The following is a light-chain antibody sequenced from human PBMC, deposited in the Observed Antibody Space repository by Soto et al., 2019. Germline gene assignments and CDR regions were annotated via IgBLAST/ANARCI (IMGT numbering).Light chain of an antibody. Sequence: QSVLTQPPSASGSPGQSVTISCTGTSSDVGGYNFVSWYQQHPGKAPKLMIYDVTKRPSGVPDRFSGSKSGNTASLTVSGLQDEDEADYYCSSYAGTHIVFGTGTKLTVL. CDR3: SSYAGTHIV. CDR1: SSDVGGYNF. V-gene: IGLV2-8*01. CDR2: DVT. J-gene: IGLJ1*01.